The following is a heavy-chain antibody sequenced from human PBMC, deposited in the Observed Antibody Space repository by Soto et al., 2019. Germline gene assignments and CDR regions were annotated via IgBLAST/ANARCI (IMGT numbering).Heavy chain of an antibody. V-gene: IGHV1-69*01. Sequence: QVQLVQSGAEVKKPGSSVKVSCKASGGTFSSYAISWVRQAPGQGLEWMGGIIPIFGTANYAQKFQGRVTITADESTSTAYMELSSLRSEDTAGYYCAREGPPRARYQYYYYSSCYYYYYYGMDVWGQGTTVTVSS. J-gene: IGHJ6*02. CDR2: IIPIFGTA. CDR1: GGTFSSYA. CDR3: AREGPPRARYQYYYYSSCYYYYYYGMDV. D-gene: IGHD3-22*01.